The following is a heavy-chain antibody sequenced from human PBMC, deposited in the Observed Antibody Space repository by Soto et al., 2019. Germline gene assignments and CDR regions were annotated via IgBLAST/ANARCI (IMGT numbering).Heavy chain of an antibody. CDR2: ISANGQGI. V-gene: IGHV3-23*01. J-gene: IGHJ4*02. CDR1: GFTFSTYA. CDR3: AKDRNYPRDQFHY. D-gene: IGHD1-7*01. Sequence: GGSLRLSCASSGFTFSTYALSWVRQAPGKGLEWVSAISANGQGIYYADSVRGRFTISRDNSKNTIFLHMDSLRAEDTAVYYCAKDRNYPRDQFHYWGQGTLVTVSS.